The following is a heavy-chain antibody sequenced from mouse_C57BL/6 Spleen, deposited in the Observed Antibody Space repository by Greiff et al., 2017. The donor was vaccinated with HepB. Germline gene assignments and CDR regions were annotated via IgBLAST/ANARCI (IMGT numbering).Heavy chain of an antibody. CDR3: ARRGYSNYYFDY. D-gene: IGHD2-5*01. CDR1: GYTFTSYW. J-gene: IGHJ2*01. CDR2: IDPSDSYT. Sequence: QVQLKESGAELVKPGASVKLSCKASGYTFTSYWMQWVKQRPGQGLEWIGEIDPSDSYTNYNQKFKGKATLTVDTSSSTAYMQLSSLTSEDSAVYYCARRGYSNYYFDYWGQGTTLTVSS. V-gene: IGHV1-50*01.